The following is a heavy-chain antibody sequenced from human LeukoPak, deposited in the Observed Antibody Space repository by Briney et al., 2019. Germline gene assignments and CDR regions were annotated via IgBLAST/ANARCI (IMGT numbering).Heavy chain of an antibody. D-gene: IGHD3-3*01. Sequence: ASVKVSCKASGYTFTNYGISWVRQAPGQGLERMGWISAYNGNTNYAQDLQGRVTMTTDTSTSTAYMDLTSLRSDDTAIYYCARGRFPISFYMDVWGDGTTVTISS. V-gene: IGHV1-18*01. CDR3: ARGRFPISFYMDV. J-gene: IGHJ6*03. CDR2: ISAYNGNT. CDR1: GYTFTNYG.